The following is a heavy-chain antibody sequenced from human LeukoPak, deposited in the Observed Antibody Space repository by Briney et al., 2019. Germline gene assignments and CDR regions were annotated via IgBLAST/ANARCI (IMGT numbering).Heavy chain of an antibody. Sequence: SETLSLTCTVSGGSISSYYWSWIRQPPGKGLEWIGYIYYSGSTNYNPSLKSRVTISVDTSKNQFSLKLSSVTAADTAVYYCARIRGIAARRSASHQNYWGQGTLVTVSS. CDR1: GGSISSYY. J-gene: IGHJ4*02. V-gene: IGHV4-59*01. D-gene: IGHD6-6*01. CDR3: ARIRGIAARRSASHQNY. CDR2: IYYSGST.